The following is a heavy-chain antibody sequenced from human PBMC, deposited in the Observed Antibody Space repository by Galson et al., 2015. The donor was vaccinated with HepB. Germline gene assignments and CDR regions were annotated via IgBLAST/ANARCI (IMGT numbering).Heavy chain of an antibody. CDR3: ARDKYSTGAFDI. CDR1: GGTFSSYA. Sequence: SVKVSCKASGGTFSSYAISWVRQAPGQGLEWMGGIIPIFGTANYAQKFQGRVTITADESTSTAYMELSSLRSEDTAVYYCARDKYSTGAFDIWGQGTMVTVSS. D-gene: IGHD2-8*01. V-gene: IGHV1-69*13. J-gene: IGHJ3*02. CDR2: IIPIFGTA.